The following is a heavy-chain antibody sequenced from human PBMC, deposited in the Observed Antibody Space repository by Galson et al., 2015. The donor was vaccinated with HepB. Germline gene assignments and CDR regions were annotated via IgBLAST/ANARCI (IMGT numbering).Heavy chain of an antibody. D-gene: IGHD3-10*01. J-gene: IGHJ4*02. CDR1: GYTFSDYS. CDR2: ISSASSYI. Sequence: SLRLSCAASGYTFSDYSMNWVRQAPGKGLEWVSFISSASSYIHYADSVKGRFTISRDNAKNSLYLQMNCLRAEDTAVYYCARDGIAYEITYWGQGTPVTVSS. V-gene: IGHV3-21*01. CDR3: ARDGIAYEITY.